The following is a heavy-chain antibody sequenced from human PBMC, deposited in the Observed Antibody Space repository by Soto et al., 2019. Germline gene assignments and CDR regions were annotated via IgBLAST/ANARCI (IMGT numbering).Heavy chain of an antibody. J-gene: IGHJ6*02. Sequence: ASVKVSCKASGGTFSSYAISWVRQAPGQGLEWVGWISAYNGNTNYAQKLQGRVTMTTDTSTSTAYMELRSLRSDDTAVYYCATFLGPQYYYYYGMDVWGQGTTVTVS. D-gene: IGHD3-3*01. CDR2: ISAYNGNT. CDR1: GGTFSSYA. V-gene: IGHV1-18*01. CDR3: ATFLGPQYYYYYGMDV.